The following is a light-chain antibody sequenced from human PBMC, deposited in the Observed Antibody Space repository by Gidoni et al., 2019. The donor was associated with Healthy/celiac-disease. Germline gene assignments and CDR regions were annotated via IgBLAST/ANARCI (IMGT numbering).Light chain of an antibody. CDR2: DAS. CDR1: QSVSSY. V-gene: IGKV3-11*01. J-gene: IGKJ2*01. Sequence: EIVLTQSPPTLSLSPGVKATLSCMASQSVSSYLAWYQQKPGQAPRLLIYDASNRATGIPARFSGSGSGTDFTLTISSLEPEDVAVYYCQQRSNRPYTFGQGTKLEIK. CDR3: QQRSNRPYT.